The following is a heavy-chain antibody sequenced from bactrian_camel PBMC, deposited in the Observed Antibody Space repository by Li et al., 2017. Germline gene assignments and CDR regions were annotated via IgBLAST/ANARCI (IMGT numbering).Heavy chain of an antibody. CDR2: LHVGSGST. D-gene: IGHD6*01. V-gene: IGHV3S1*01. J-gene: IGHJ7*01. CDR1: GPTHTIEC. Sequence: QLVESGGGSVQAGGSLRLSCAASGPTHTIECMGWFRQPPGKEREWVSDLHVGSGSTKYADSVKDRFTISRDSAKNTLYLQMSRLKPEDTAMYYCAVTFGDDCTVIRWREFGMDHWGKGTQVTVS.